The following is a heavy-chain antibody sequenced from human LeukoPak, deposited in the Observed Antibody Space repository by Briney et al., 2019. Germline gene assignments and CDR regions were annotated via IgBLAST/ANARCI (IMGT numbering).Heavy chain of an antibody. V-gene: IGHV3-33*08. D-gene: IGHD1-26*01. CDR3: ARDLSFGSLDF. CDR2: MWYDGSRE. CDR1: GESLNSYY. J-gene: IGHJ4*02. Sequence: LSLTCAVYGESLNSYYWSWVRQAPGKGLEWVAGMWYDGSREDYADSVKGRFTISRDMSKNTLNLQMNSLRVEDTAMFYCARDLSFGSLDFRGQGTLVTVSS.